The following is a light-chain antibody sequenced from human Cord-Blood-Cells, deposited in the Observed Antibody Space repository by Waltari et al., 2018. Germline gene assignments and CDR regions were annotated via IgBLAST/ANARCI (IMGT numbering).Light chain of an antibody. CDR3: QQYNNWPPWT. V-gene: IGKV3-15*01. CDR1: QRVSSN. Sequence: IVMTQSPATLSVSPGERATLSCRASQRVSSNLAWYQQQPGQAPRLLIYGASTRATGIPARFSGSGSGTEFTLTISSLQSEDFAVYYCQQYNNWPPWTFGQGTKVEIK. J-gene: IGKJ1*01. CDR2: GAS.